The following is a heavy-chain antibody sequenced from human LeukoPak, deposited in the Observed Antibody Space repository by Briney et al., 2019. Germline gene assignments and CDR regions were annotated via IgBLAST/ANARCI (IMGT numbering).Heavy chain of an antibody. D-gene: IGHD6-13*01. CDR2: FDPEDGET. J-gene: IGHJ5*02. V-gene: IGHV1-24*01. CDR1: GYTLTELS. CDR3: ARERPGIAAAGDTGFWFDP. Sequence: ASVKVSCKVSGYTLTELSMHWVRQAPGKGLEWMGGFDPEDGETIYAQKFQGRVTMTEDTSTSTVYMELSSLRSEDTAVYYCARERPGIAAAGDTGFWFDPWGQGTLVTVSS.